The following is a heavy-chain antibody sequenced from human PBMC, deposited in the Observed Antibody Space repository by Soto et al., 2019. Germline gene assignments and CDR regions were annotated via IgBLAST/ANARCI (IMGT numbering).Heavy chain of an antibody. Sequence: GESLKISCEGFGYSFSSYWIAWVRRMPGKGLEWMGIIYPGDSDTRYSPSFQGQVTISADKYINTAYLQWSSLKASDTAMYYCARQFHDNSRGGYYYHGLDVWGLGTTVTVSS. CDR1: GYSFSSYW. D-gene: IGHD3-9*01. CDR3: ARQFHDNSRGGYYYHGLDV. CDR2: IYPGDSDT. J-gene: IGHJ6*02. V-gene: IGHV5-51*01.